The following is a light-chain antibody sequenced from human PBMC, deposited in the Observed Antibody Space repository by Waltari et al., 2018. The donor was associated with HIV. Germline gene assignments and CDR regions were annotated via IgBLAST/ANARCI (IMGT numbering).Light chain of an antibody. Sequence: QSVLTQPPSASGTPGQRVVISCSGGSSNIGNNFVYWYQQLPGSTPKLLIYRNDQRPSGVSDRFSGSKSGTSASLGISGLRSEDEADYYCATWDDSLNSFWVFGGGTKVTVL. CDR1: SSNIGNNF. CDR3: ATWDDSLNSFWV. V-gene: IGLV1-47*01. J-gene: IGLJ3*02. CDR2: RND.